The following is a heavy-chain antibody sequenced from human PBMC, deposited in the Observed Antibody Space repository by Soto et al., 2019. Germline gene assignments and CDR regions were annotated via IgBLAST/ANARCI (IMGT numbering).Heavy chain of an antibody. J-gene: IGHJ4*02. CDR3: AKETAIVGEPCFDY. CDR2: ISGGGDGT. Sequence: EVQLLESGGGLVQPGGSLRLSCAASGFTFSNYAVSWVRQAPGKGLEWVSGISGGGDGTYYADSVKGRFTISRDNYKNTLYLQMNSLRAEDTAVYYCAKETAIVGEPCFDYWGQGTLVTVSS. V-gene: IGHV3-23*01. CDR1: GFTFSNYA. D-gene: IGHD1-26*01.